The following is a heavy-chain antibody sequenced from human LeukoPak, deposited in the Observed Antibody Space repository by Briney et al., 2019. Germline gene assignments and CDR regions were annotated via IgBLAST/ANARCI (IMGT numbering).Heavy chain of an antibody. CDR1: GFTFSSYA. Sequence: GGSLRLSCVASGFTFSSYAMSWVRQAPGKGLEWVSVLYSSGYSKYADSVKGRFSISRDNSENTLSLQMNSLRAEDTAVYYCAAKGNGYTGIYVFAHWGRGTLVTVSS. V-gene: IGHV3-23*05. D-gene: IGHD5-12*01. J-gene: IGHJ4*02. CDR3: AAKGNGYTGIYVFAH. CDR2: LYSSGYS.